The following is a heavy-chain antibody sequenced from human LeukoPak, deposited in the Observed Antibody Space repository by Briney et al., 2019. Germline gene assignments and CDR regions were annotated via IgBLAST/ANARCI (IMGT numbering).Heavy chain of an antibody. CDR3: ARDFTARNYFDS. CDR1: GFTFSSYG. D-gene: IGHD2-21*02. J-gene: IGHJ4*02. V-gene: IGHV3-21*06. Sequence: GGSLRLSCAASGFTFSSYGMHWVRHTPGKGLEWVSSISSVHGVIYYADSVKGRFTVSRDDAKNSLFLQMDNLTAEDTAMYYCARDFTARNYFDSWGQGTLVTVSS. CDR2: ISSVHGVI.